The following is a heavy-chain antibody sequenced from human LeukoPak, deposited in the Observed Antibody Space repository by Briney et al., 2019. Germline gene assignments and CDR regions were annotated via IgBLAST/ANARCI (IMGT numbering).Heavy chain of an antibody. D-gene: IGHD3-16*01. V-gene: IGHV3-74*01. Sequence: PGGSLRLSCAASGFTFSTYWMHWVRQAPGKGLVWVSRINSDGSTISYADSVKGRFTISRDNAKNSLYLQMNSLRAEDTAVYYCARVRGSYANDYWGQGTLVTVSS. CDR1: GFTFSTYW. CDR3: ARVRGSYANDY. J-gene: IGHJ4*02. CDR2: INSDGSTI.